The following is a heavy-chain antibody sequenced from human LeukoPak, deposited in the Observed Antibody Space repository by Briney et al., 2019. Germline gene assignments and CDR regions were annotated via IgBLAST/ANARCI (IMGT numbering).Heavy chain of an antibody. Sequence: SETLSLTCTVSGGSISSSSYYWGWIRQPPGKGLEWIGSIYYSGSTYYNPSLKSRVTISVDTFKNQFSLKLSSVTAADTAVYYCARARGYDYYYYYMDVWGKGTTVTVSS. J-gene: IGHJ6*03. D-gene: IGHD1-1*01. CDR1: GGSISSSSYY. CDR3: ARARGYDYYYYYMDV. CDR2: IYYSGST. V-gene: IGHV4-39*07.